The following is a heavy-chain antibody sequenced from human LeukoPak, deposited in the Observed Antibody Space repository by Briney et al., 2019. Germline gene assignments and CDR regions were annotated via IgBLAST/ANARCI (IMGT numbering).Heavy chain of an antibody. CDR2: ISGSGVST. CDR1: GFTFSNYA. V-gene: IGHV3-23*01. Sequence: SGGSLRLSCAASGFTFSNYAMSWVRQAPGKGLEWVSTISGSGVSTYYADSVKGRFTVSRDNSKNTLYLQLNSLRAEDTAVYYCAKGTNNYDYWGQGTLVAVSP. J-gene: IGHJ4*02. CDR3: AKGTNNYDY. D-gene: IGHD2-2*01.